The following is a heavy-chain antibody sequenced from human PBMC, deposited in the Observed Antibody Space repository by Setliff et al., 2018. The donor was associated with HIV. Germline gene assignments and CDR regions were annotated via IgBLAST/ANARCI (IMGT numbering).Heavy chain of an antibody. CDR3: ARRPNGYSSSGYVYWHFDL. CDR2: VNPRDSTT. J-gene: IGHJ2*01. Sequence: GESLKISCKGSQYTFSNNWIAWVRQRPGKGLEWMGIVNPRDSTTRYSPSFQGQVTISADKSISTAYLQWSSLKASDTAMYYCARRPNGYSSSGYVYWHFDLWGRGTLVTVSS. V-gene: IGHV5-51*01. D-gene: IGHD3-22*01. CDR1: QYTFSNNW.